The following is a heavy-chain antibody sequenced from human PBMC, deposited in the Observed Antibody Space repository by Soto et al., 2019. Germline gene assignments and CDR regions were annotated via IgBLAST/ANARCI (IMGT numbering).Heavy chain of an antibody. V-gene: IGHV3-30*18. J-gene: IGHJ6*02. Sequence: XVSLRLSCRVSGFTFNNSGMHWVRQAPGKGLEWMAVISYDGSDKYYADSVKGRVIISRDNSKNTLNLEMNSLRAEDTAIYYCVKDRVPGAYGNYYGMDVWGQGTTVTVSS. CDR1: GFTFNNSG. D-gene: IGHD5-12*01. CDR2: ISYDGSDK. CDR3: VKDRVPGAYGNYYGMDV.